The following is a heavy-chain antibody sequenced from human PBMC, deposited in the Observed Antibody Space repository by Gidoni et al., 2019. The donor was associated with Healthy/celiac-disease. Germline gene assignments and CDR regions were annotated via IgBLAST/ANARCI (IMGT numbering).Heavy chain of an antibody. CDR1: GFTFSSYE. D-gene: IGHD5-18*01. V-gene: IGHV3-48*03. CDR3: ARVGYSYGYYYYYGMDV. J-gene: IGHJ6*02. Sequence: EVQLVESGGGLVQPGGSLRLSCAASGFTFSSYEMNWVRQAPGKGLEWVSYISSSGSTIYYADSVKVRFTISRDNAKNSLYLQMNSLRAEDTAVYYCARVGYSYGYYYYYGMDVWGQGTTVTVSS. CDR2: ISSSGSTI.